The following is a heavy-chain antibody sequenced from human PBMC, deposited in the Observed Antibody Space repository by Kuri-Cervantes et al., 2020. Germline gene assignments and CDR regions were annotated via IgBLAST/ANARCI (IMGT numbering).Heavy chain of an antibody. J-gene: IGHJ6*03. D-gene: IGHD3-16*02. V-gene: IGHV3-74*01. CDR3: ARRVGRVSSYYMDV. Sequence: GGSLRLSCAASGFTFSNYWMHWVRQTPEKGLVWVSLIKTDGISTVYVDSVKGRFTISRDNAKNTLYLQMNSLRAEDTAVYYCARRVGRVSSYYMDVWGKGTTVTVSS. CDR1: GFTFSNYW. CDR2: IKTDGIST.